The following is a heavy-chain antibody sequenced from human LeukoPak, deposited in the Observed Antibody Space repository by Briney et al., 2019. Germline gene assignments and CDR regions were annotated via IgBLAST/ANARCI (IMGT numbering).Heavy chain of an antibody. CDR3: ARDRGGSYSAIDY. J-gene: IGHJ4*02. V-gene: IGHV3-48*04. Sequence: QAGGSLRLSCAASGFTLSSYSMNWVRQAPGKGLEWVSFISSRSSTIYYADSVKGRFTISRDNAKNSLYLQMNSLRAEDTAVYYCARDRGGSYSAIDYWGQGTLVTVSS. CDR2: ISSRSSTI. D-gene: IGHD1-26*01. CDR1: GFTLSSYS.